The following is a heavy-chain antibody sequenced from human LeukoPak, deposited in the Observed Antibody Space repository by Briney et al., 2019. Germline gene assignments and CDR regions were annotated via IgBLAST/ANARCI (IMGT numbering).Heavy chain of an antibody. D-gene: IGHD3-22*01. Sequence: PGRSLRLSCTASGFTFGDYAMSWFRQAPGKGLEWVGFIRSKAYGGTTEYAASVKGRFTISRDDSKSIAYLQMNSLKTEDTAVYYCTREGYYDSSGYTDYWGQGTLVTVSS. CDR2: IRSKAYGGTT. J-gene: IGHJ4*02. CDR3: TREGYYDSSGYTDY. CDR1: GFTFGDYA. V-gene: IGHV3-49*03.